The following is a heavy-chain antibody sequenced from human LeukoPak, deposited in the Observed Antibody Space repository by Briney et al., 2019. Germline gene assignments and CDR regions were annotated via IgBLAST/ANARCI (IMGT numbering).Heavy chain of an antibody. CDR1: GFTFSSHV. V-gene: IGHV3-23*01. CDR2: ITASSTET. CDR3: ARVSSRAFDM. Sequence: PGGSLRLSCAASGFTFSSHVMSWVRQAPGQGLEWVSLITASSTETLYGDSVRGRFTISRDNSKNTMFLQMNSLRAEDAAIYYCARVSSRAFDMWGQGTMVTVSS. D-gene: IGHD2/OR15-2a*01. J-gene: IGHJ3*02.